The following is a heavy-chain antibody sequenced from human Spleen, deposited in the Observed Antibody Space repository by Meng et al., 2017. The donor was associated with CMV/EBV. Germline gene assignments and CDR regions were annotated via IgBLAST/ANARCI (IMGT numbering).Heavy chain of an antibody. CDR3: ARDRRYSGSYYGGSGFDP. Sequence: GESLKISCAASGFTFSSYSMNWVRQAPGKGLEWVSSISSSSSYIYYADSVKGRFTISRDNAKNSLYLQMNSLRAEDTAVYYCARDRRYSGSYYGGSGFDPWGQGTLVTVSS. CDR1: GFTFSSYS. CDR2: ISSSSSYI. V-gene: IGHV3-21*01. J-gene: IGHJ5*02. D-gene: IGHD1-26*01.